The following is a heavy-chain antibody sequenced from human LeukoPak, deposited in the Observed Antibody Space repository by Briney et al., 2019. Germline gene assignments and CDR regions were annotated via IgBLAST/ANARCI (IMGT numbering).Heavy chain of an antibody. CDR2: ISYDGSNK. CDR1: RFTFSSYA. V-gene: IGHV3-30*04. J-gene: IGHJ5*02. D-gene: IGHD2-2*01. CDR3: ARGGDNVVVPAALIGWFDP. Sequence: GRSLRLSCAASRFTFSSYAMHWVRQAPGKGLEWVAVISYDGSNKYYADSVKGRFTISRDNSKNTLYLQMNSLRAEDTAVYYCARGGDNVVVPAALIGWFDPWGQGTLVTVSS.